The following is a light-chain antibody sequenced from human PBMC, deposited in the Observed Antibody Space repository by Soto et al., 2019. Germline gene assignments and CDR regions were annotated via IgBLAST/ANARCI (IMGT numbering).Light chain of an antibody. V-gene: IGKV3-20*01. J-gene: IGKJ2*01. CDR1: RSFASSY. CDR2: AAS. Sequence: EIVLTQSPGTLSLSPGERATLSCRASRSFASSYLAWYQRKPGQSPRLLIYAASNRANGIPDRVTGSGSGTDFTLTISRVEPEDWAVYYCQHYGPSTPYTFGQGTKVEIK. CDR3: QHYGPSTPYT.